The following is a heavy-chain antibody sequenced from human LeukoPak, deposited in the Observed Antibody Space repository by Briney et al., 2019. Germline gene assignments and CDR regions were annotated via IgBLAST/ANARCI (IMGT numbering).Heavy chain of an antibody. V-gene: IGHV1-8*01. J-gene: IGHJ4*02. D-gene: IGHD2-15*01. CDR1: GYTFTSYD. CDR3: ASNLGYCSGGSCYSFGY. Sequence: GASVKVSCKASGYTFTSYDINWVRQATGQGLEWMGWMNPNSGNTGYAQKFQGRVTMTRNTSISTAYMELSSLRSEDTAVYYCASNLGYCSGGSCYSFGYWGQGTLVTVSS. CDR2: MNPNSGNT.